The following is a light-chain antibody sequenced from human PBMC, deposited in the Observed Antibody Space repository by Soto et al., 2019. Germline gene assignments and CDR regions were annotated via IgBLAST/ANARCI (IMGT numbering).Light chain of an antibody. Sequence: QTVVTQEPSFSVSPGRTVTLTCGLSSGSVSTSYYPSWYQQTPGQAPRTLIYSTNTRSSGVPDRFSGSILGNKAALTITGAQADDESDYYCVLYMGSGISVFGGGTKGTVL. V-gene: IGLV8-61*01. CDR3: VLYMGSGISV. J-gene: IGLJ2*01. CDR1: SGSVSTSYY. CDR2: STN.